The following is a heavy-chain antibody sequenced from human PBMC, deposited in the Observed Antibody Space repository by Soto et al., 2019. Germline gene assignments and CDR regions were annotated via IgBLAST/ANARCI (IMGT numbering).Heavy chain of an antibody. CDR3: ASVTSSGWYPDYFYF. CDR2: ISAYNGNT. J-gene: IGHJ4*02. Sequence: ASVKVSCKASGYTFTSYGISWVRQAPGQGLEWMGWISAYNGNTNYAQKLQGRVTTTTDTSTSTAYMELRSLRSDDTAVYYCASVTSSGWYPDYFYFCGQGSLVTVSS. CDR1: GYTFTSYG. D-gene: IGHD6-19*01. V-gene: IGHV1-18*01.